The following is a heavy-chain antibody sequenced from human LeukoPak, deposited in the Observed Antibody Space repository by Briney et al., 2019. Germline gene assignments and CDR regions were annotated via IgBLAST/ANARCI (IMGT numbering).Heavy chain of an antibody. V-gene: IGHV3-23*01. CDR1: KFTFNNYA. D-gene: IGHD3-16*02. J-gene: IGHJ4*02. CDR2: ISGSGSGDST. CDR3: AKDYRSVAVPRLYFDY. Sequence: GGSLRLSCLASKFTFNNYAMNWVRQAPGKGLEWVSAISGSGSGDSTYYADSVKGRFTISRDNSKNTLYLQMNSLRAEDTAVYYCAKDYRSVAVPRLYFDYWGQGTLVTVSS.